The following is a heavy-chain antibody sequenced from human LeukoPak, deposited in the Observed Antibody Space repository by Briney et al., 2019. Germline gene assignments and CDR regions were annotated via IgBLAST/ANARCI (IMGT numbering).Heavy chain of an antibody. Sequence: GASVKVSCKASGYTFTRYDINWVRQATGQGLEWVGWMNPKSGDRGYAQKFQGRVTMTTNPSITTAYMELSNLRSEDTAVYYCARANGDYDYWGQGTLVTVSS. V-gene: IGHV1-8*01. D-gene: IGHD4-17*01. CDR2: MNPKSGDR. J-gene: IGHJ4*02. CDR3: ARANGDYDY. CDR1: GYTFTRYD.